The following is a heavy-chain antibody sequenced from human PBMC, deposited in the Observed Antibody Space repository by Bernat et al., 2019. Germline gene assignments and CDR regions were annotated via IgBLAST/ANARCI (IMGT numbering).Heavy chain of an antibody. V-gene: IGHV3-9*01. CDR3: VKDVNDLWSGYSRCDP. CDR1: GFTFDDYA. D-gene: IGHD3-3*01. J-gene: IGHJ5*02. CDR2: ISWNSGSI. Sequence: EVQLVASGGGLVKPGRSLRLSCAASGFTFDDYAMHWVRQAPGKGLEWVSGISWNSGSIGYADFVKGRFTISRDNAKNSVHLQMNRLRAEDTALYYCVKDVNDLWSGYSRCDPWGQGTLVSVSS.